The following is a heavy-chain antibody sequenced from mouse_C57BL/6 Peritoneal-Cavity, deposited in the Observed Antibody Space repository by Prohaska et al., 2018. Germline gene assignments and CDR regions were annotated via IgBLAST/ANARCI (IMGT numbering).Heavy chain of an antibody. V-gene: IGHV5-9*01. CDR2: ISGSGNT. CDR3: ARHGGYTNYYAMDY. CDR1: GFTFSSYT. Sequence: EVMLVESGGGLVKPGGSLKLSCAASGFTFSSYTMSWVRQTPEKGLEWVATISGSGNTYYPDSVKGRFTISRDNAKNTLYLEMSSLRSEDTALYYCARHGGYTNYYAMDYWGQGTSVTVSS. J-gene: IGHJ4*01. D-gene: IGHD2-2*01.